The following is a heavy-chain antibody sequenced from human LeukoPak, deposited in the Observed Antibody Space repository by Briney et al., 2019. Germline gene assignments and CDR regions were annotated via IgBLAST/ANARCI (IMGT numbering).Heavy chain of an antibody. V-gene: IGHV3-7*01. CDR1: GFTFSSYW. CDR2: IKQDGSEK. D-gene: IGHD1-26*01. J-gene: IGHJ4*02. CDR3: ARGGSGSYYNY. Sequence: GGSLRLSCAASGFTFSSYWMSWVRQAPGKGLEWVANIKQDGSEKYYVDSVKGRFTISRDNAKNTLYLQMNSLRVEDTAVYYCARGGSGSYYNYWGQGTLVTVSS.